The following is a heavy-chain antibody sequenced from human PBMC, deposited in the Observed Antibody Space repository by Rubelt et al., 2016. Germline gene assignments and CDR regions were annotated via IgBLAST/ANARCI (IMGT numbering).Heavy chain of an antibody. J-gene: IGHJ4*02. CDR3: ARVQPYSSIVGY. Sequence: QVQLVESGGGVVQPGESLRLSCAASGFTFSNYGMHWVRQAPGKGLEWVAVISFDAITKHYADSVKGRFTISRDNSKNTIYLQMTSLRAEDTAVYYCARVQPYSSIVGYWGQGTLVTVSS. V-gene: IGHV3-33*05. CDR1: GFTFSNYG. D-gene: IGHD2-21*01. CDR2: ISFDAITK.